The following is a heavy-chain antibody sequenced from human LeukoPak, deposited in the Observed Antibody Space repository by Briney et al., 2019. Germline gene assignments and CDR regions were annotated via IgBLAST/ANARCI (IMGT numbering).Heavy chain of an antibody. CDR2: INHSGST. V-gene: IGHV4-34*01. CDR1: GGSISSYY. D-gene: IGHD4-17*01. CDR3: AVDYGDYGAFDI. Sequence: PSETLSLTCTVSGGSISSYYWSWIRQPPGKGLEWIGEINHSGSTNYNPSLKSRVTISVDTSKNQFSLKLSSVTAADTAVYYCAVDYGDYGAFDIWGQGTMVTVSS. J-gene: IGHJ3*02.